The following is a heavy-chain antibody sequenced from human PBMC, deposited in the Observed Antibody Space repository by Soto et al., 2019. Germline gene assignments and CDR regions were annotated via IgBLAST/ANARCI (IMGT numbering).Heavy chain of an antibody. J-gene: IGHJ5*02. D-gene: IGHD2-21*01. CDR3: TTVLWRIVVVVGSPGYFNP. V-gene: IGHV3-15*01. CDR2: IKSKSDGGTT. Sequence: GGSLRLSCAASGFTFSDAWMSWVRQAPGKGLDWVGRIKSKSDGGTTEYAAPVRGRFTISRDDSKNTLYLQMNSLKTEDTAAYYCTTVLWRIVVVVGSPGYFNPWGREPPLTVS. CDR1: GFTFSDAW.